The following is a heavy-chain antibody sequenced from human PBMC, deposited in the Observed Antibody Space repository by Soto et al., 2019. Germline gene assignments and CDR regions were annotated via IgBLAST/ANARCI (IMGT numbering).Heavy chain of an antibody. CDR3: ARLNVEYSSSYYYYYGMDV. CDR1: GYSFTSYW. J-gene: IGHJ6*02. CDR2: IYPGDSDT. V-gene: IGHV5-51*01. Sequence: GESLKISCNGSGYSFTSYWIGWVRQMPGKGLEWMGIIYPGDSDTRYSPSFQGQVTISADKSISTAYLQWSSLKASDTAMYYCARLNVEYSSSYYYYYGMDVWGQGTTVPVSS. D-gene: IGHD6-6*01.